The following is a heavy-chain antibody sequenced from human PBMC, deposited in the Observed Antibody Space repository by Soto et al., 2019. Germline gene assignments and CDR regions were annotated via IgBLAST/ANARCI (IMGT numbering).Heavy chain of an antibody. J-gene: IGHJ4*02. Sequence: QVQLVESGGGVVQPGWSLRLSCAASGFTFSSYAMHWVRQAPGKGLEWVAVISYDGSNKYYADSVKGRFTISRDNSKNTLYLQMNSLRAEDTAVYYCARLAGYCSGGSCYSPPYFDYWGQGTLVTVSS. CDR3: ARLAGYCSGGSCYSPPYFDY. D-gene: IGHD2-15*01. V-gene: IGHV3-30-3*01. CDR1: GFTFSSYA. CDR2: ISYDGSNK.